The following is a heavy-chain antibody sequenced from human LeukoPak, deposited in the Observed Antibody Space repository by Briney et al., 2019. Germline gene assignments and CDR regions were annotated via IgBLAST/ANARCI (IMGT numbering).Heavy chain of an antibody. CDR3: ARDRFDWLRGPDAFDI. CDR2: ISAYNGNT. Sequence: GASVTVSCKASGYTFTSYGISWVRQAPGQGLEWMGWISAYNGNTNYAQKLQGRVTMTTDTPTSTAYMELRSLRSDDTAVYYCARDRFDWLRGPDAFDIWGQGTMVTVSS. CDR1: GYTFTSYG. V-gene: IGHV1-18*01. D-gene: IGHD3-9*01. J-gene: IGHJ3*02.